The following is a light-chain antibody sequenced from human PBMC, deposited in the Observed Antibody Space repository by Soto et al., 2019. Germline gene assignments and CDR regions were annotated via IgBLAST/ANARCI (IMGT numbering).Light chain of an antibody. CDR2: EVS. J-gene: IGLJ1*01. CDR1: SSDVGGYNY. V-gene: IGLV2-14*01. CDR3: SSYTSSSTYV. Sequence: QSALTQPASVSGSPGQSITISCTGTSSDVGGYNYVSWYQQHPGKAPKLMIYEVSNRPSRVSNRFSGSKSGNTASLTISGLQAEDEADYSCSSYTSSSTYVFGTGSKLTVL.